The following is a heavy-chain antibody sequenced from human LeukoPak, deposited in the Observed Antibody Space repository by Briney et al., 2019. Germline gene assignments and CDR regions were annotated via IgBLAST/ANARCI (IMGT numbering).Heavy chain of an antibody. J-gene: IGHJ4*02. CDR3: TTYSSGSCPG. D-gene: IGHD6-19*01. Sequence: KAGGSLRLSCAASGITFSNAWMTWVRQAPGKGLEWVGRIYRSSNGETTDYGAPVKGRFTMSRDDSKNTLYLQMNSLKTEDTAVYYCTTYSSGSCPGWGQGTLVTVSS. CDR2: IYRSSNGETT. V-gene: IGHV3-15*01. CDR1: GITFSNAW.